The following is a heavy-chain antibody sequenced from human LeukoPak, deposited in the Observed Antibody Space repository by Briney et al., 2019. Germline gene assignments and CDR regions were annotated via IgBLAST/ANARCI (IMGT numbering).Heavy chain of an antibody. CDR1: GGTFSSYA. CDR2: IIPILGIA. Sequence: SVKVSCKASGGTFSSYAISWVRQAPGQGLGWMGRIIPILGIANYAQKFQGRVTITADKSTSTAYMELSSLRSEDTAVYYCARPSGSYYFDYWGQGTLVTVSS. CDR3: ARPSGSYYFDY. J-gene: IGHJ4*02. D-gene: IGHD1-26*01. V-gene: IGHV1-69*04.